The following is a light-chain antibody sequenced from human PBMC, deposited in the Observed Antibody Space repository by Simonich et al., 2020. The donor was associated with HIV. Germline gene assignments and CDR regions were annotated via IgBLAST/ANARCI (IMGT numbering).Light chain of an antibody. CDR1: QSVSSSY. J-gene: IGKJ2*01. Sequence: EIVMTQSPATLSVSPGERATLSCRASQSVSSSYLAWYKQKPGLAPRPLIYDASSRATGIPDRFSGSGSGTDFTLTISRLEPEDFAVYYCQQYGSSPYTFGQGTKLEIK. CDR3: QQYGSSPYT. V-gene: IGKV3D-20*01. CDR2: DAS.